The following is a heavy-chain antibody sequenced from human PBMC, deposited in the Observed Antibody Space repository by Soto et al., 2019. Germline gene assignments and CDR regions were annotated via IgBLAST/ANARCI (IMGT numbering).Heavy chain of an antibody. V-gene: IGHV3-30*04. CDR1: GFTFSNYA. CDR2: ISHDARNE. J-gene: IGHJ4*02. D-gene: IGHD3-3*01. Sequence: QVQLVESGGGVVQPGRSLRLSCAASGFTFSNYAMHWVRQAPGKGLEWVAVISHDARNEYFADSVKGRFTISRDNSKNTLYLQMNNLRADDTAVYDCARTHSQYDFWSGYYIHWGQGTLVTVSS. CDR3: ARTHSQYDFWSGYYIH.